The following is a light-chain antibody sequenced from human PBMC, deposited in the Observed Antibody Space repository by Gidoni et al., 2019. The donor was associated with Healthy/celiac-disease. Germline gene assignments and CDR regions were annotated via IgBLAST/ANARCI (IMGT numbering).Light chain of an antibody. Sequence: QSVLTQPPSVSAAPGQKVTIPCSGSSSNIGNNYVSWYQQLPGTDPKLLIYENNKRPSGMPDRFSGSKSGTSATLGITGLQTGDEADYYCGTWDSSLSAGGVFGGGTKLTVL. J-gene: IGLJ3*02. CDR2: ENN. V-gene: IGLV1-51*02. CDR3: GTWDSSLSAGGV. CDR1: SSNIGNNY.